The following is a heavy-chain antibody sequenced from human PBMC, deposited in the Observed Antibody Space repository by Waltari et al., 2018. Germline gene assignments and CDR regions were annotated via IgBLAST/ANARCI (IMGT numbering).Heavy chain of an antibody. J-gene: IGHJ3*02. CDR2: IKGDGSRK. CDR1: GFSFSHYW. Sequence: EVQLVESGGGLVQPGGSLRLSCAASGFSFSHYWMSWVCQAPGKGLEWVADIKGDGSRKYYLDSVRGRFSISRDNTKNSVDLQMNSLRAEDTAVYYCARDDSSSGSYDAFDIWGQGTMVAVSS. CDR3: ARDDSSSGSYDAFDI. V-gene: IGHV3-7*01. D-gene: IGHD3-22*01.